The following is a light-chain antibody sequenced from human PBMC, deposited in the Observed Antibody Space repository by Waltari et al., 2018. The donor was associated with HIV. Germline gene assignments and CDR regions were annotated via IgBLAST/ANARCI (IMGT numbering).Light chain of an antibody. CDR2: HAS. Sequence: EIVLTHSPATLSLSPGERATLPCRASQSISFFLAWYQQKPRQAPSLLIYHASNRATGIPARFNGNGSGTDFTLTINGIKPEHVAVYYWHQRSSWPPKYTFGQGTKLEIK. J-gene: IGKJ2*01. CDR3: HQRSSWPPKYT. V-gene: IGKV3-11*01. CDR1: QSISFF.